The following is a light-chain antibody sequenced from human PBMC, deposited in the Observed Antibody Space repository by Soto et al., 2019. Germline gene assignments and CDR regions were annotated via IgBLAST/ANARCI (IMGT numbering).Light chain of an antibody. V-gene: IGKV3-20*01. Sequence: EIVLTQSPGTLSLSPGERATLSCRASQSVSSSSYFAWYQQQPGQPPRLLIYGASSRATGIPDRCSGSGSATDFTLPISRLEPEDFAVYYCRQYGSSPSYTFGQGTKLEIK. CDR3: RQYGSSPSYT. CDR2: GAS. CDR1: QSVSSSSY. J-gene: IGKJ2*01.